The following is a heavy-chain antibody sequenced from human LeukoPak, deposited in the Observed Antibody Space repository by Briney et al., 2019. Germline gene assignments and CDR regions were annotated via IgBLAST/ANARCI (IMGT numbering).Heavy chain of an antibody. CDR1: GYTFTGYY. J-gene: IGHJ5*02. Sequence: ASVKVSCKASGYTFTGYYMHWVRQAPGQGLECMGWIFPNSGGTNYAQKFRGRVTMTRDTSISTAYMELSRLRSDEAAVYYCARDGPGAVPGGWFDPWGQGALVTVSS. CDR2: IFPNSGGT. D-gene: IGHD6-19*01. CDR3: ARDGPGAVPGGWFDP. V-gene: IGHV1-2*02.